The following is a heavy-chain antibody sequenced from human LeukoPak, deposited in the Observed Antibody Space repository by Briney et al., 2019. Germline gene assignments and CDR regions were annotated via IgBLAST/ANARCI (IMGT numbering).Heavy chain of an antibody. Sequence: HPGGSLRLSCAASGFTFSTYGIHWVRQAPGKGLEWVAFIRYDGSKKYYADSVKGRFTISRDNSENTLYLQVNSLRAEDTAVYYCAKGARLRSGFYYYYYMDVWGKGTTVTISS. V-gene: IGHV3-30*02. J-gene: IGHJ6*03. CDR3: AKGARLRSGFYYYYYMDV. D-gene: IGHD5-12*01. CDR1: GFTFSTYG. CDR2: IRYDGSKK.